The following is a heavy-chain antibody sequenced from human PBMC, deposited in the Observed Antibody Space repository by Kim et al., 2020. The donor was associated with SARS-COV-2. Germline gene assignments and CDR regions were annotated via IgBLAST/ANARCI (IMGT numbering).Heavy chain of an antibody. V-gene: IGHV3-30*18. CDR1: GFTFSSYG. CDR2: ISYDGSNK. D-gene: IGHD1-26*01. J-gene: IGHJ6*02. Sequence: GGSLRLSFAASGFTFSSYGMHWVRQAPGKGLEWVAVISYDGSNKYYADSVKGRFTISRDNSKNTLYLQMNSLRAEDTAVYYCAKALVGNQGPQSLNYYYYGMDVWGQGTTVTVSS. CDR3: AKALVGNQGPQSLNYYYYGMDV.